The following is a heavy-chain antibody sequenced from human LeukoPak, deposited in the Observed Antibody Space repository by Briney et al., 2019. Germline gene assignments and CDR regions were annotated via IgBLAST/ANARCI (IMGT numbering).Heavy chain of an antibody. J-gene: IGHJ4*02. CDR2: IYYSGST. V-gene: IGHV4-31*03. CDR1: GGSISSGGYY. CDR3: AREGDRRAAAAY. D-gene: IGHD6-13*01. Sequence: SETLSLTCTVSGGSISSGGYYWSWIRQHPGKGLGWIGYIYYSGSTYYNPSLKSRVTISVDTSKNQFSLRLSSVTAADTAVYYCAREGDRRAAAAYWGQGTLVTVSS.